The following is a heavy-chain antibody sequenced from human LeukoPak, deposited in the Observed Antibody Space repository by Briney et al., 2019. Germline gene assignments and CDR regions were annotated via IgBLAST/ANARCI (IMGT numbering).Heavy chain of an antibody. CDR3: ARQQNMVRGMKIEY. Sequence: SVKVSCKASGGSFTSYAISWTRQAPGQGLEWVGGIIPLFDRTTYAPGFQGRVTITADKATSTAYMELSGLTSEDTAVYYCARQQNMVRGMKIEYWGQGTLVTVSS. V-gene: IGHV1-69*06. CDR2: IIPLFDRT. D-gene: IGHD3-10*01. J-gene: IGHJ4*02. CDR1: GGSFTSYA.